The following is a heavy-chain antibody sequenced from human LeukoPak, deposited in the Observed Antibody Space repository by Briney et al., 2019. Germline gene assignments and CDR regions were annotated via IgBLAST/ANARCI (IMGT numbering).Heavy chain of an antibody. J-gene: IGHJ4*02. V-gene: IGHV3-7*01. Sequence: GGSLRLSCAASGFTFSTYWMSWVRQAPGKGLEWVANIKEDGSETYYVDSMKGRFTISRDNAKNSLDLQMISLRTEDTAVYYCARDQRGGPLAYCTSTSCPGHYFDSWGQGTLVTVSS. CDR2: IKEDGSET. CDR3: ARDQRGGPLAYCTSTSCPGHYFDS. CDR1: GFTFSTYW. D-gene: IGHD2-2*01.